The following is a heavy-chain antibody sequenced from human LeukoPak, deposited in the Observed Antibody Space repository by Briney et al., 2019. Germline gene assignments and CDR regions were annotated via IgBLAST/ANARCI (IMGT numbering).Heavy chain of an antibody. CDR1: GYSISSGYY. V-gene: IGHV4-38-2*01. Sequence: SETLSLACAVSGYSISSGYYWGWIRQSPGKGLEWIGSIYQSGTTYYNPSLKSRVTISVDTSKNQFSLKLSSVTAADTAVYYCTCDPNWVFDNWGQGTLVTVSS. J-gene: IGHJ4*02. CDR2: IYQSGTT. CDR3: TCDPNWVFDN. D-gene: IGHD7-27*01.